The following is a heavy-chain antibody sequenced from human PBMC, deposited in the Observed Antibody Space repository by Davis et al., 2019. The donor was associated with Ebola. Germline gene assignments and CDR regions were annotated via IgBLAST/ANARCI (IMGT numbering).Heavy chain of an antibody. V-gene: IGHV4-4*08. D-gene: IGHD3-3*01. J-gene: IGHJ4*02. Sequence: PSETLSLTCAVYGESFSGYYWNWIRQPPGKGLEWIGYVYKSGSTRYNPSLKSRVTVPIDTSKNQFSLRLTSVTAADTAVYYCVGRDDFWSGYYRYWGRGTLVTVSS. CDR2: VYKSGST. CDR3: VGRDDFWSGYYRY. CDR1: GESFSGYY.